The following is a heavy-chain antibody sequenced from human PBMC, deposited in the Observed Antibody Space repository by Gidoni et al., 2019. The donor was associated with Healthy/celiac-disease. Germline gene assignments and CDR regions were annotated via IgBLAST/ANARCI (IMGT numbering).Heavy chain of an antibody. CDR2: IYYSGST. V-gene: IGHV4-31*03. CDR1: GGSISSGGYY. Sequence: QVQLQESGPGLVKPSQTLSLTCTVSGGSISSGGYYWSWIRQHPGKGLEWIGYIYYSGSTYYNPSLKSRVTISVDTSKNQFSLKLSSVTAADTAVYYCARRYCISTSCYKNWYFDLWGRGTLVTVSS. D-gene: IGHD2-2*01. J-gene: IGHJ2*01. CDR3: ARRYCISTSCYKNWYFDL.